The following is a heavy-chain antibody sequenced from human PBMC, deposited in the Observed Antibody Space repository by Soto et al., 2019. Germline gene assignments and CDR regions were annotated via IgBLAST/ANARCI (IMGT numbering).Heavy chain of an antibody. D-gene: IGHD3-10*01. CDR2: IYHSGST. J-gene: IGHJ4*02. CDR3: ARVRWRAMVRGSQFDY. Sequence: PSETLSLTCAVSGGSISSGGYSWSWIRQPPGKGLEWIGYIYHSGSTYYNPSLKSRVTISVDRSKNQFSLKLSSVTAADTAVYYCARVRWRAMVRGSQFDYWGQGTLVTVSS. V-gene: IGHV4-30-2*01. CDR1: GGSISSGGYS.